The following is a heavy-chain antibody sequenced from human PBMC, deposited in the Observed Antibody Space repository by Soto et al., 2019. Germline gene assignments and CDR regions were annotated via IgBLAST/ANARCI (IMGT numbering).Heavy chain of an antibody. D-gene: IGHD3-10*01. J-gene: IGHJ5*02. CDR3: ARVFSGNKEWLDP. V-gene: IGHV4-4*03. CDR2: IFDNDST. CDR1: GASISAGNW. Sequence: QVQLQESGPGLVKPRGTLSLTCSVSGASISAGNWWTWVRQPPGMGLEWIGEIFDNDSTNYNPSLKSRVTISIDKSQNQISLKMTSVTAADTAVYYCARVFSGNKEWLDPWGQGTLVTVSS.